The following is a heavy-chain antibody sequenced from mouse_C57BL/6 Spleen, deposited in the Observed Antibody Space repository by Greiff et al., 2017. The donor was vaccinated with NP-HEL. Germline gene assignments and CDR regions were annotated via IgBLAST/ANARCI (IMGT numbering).Heavy chain of an antibody. CDR3: AKNSNFPMDY. D-gene: IGHD2-5*01. V-gene: IGHV5-17*01. CDR1: GFTFSDYG. J-gene: IGHJ4*01. Sequence: EVQGVESGGGLVKPGGSLKLSCAASGFTFSDYGMHWVRQAPEKGLEWVAYISSGSTTIYYADTVKGRFTISRDNAKNTLFLQMTSLRSEDTAMYYCAKNSNFPMDYWGQGTSVTVSS. CDR2: ISSGSTTI.